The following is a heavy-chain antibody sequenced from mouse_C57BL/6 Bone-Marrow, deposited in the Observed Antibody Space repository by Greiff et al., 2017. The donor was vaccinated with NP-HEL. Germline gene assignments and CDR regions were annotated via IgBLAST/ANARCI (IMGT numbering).Heavy chain of an antibody. CDR1: GFTFSSYG. V-gene: IGHV5-6*01. CDR2: ISSGGSYT. J-gene: IGHJ2*01. CDR3: ARQTH. Sequence: EVQVVESGGDLVKPGGSLKLSCAASGFTFSSYGMSWVRQTPDKRLEWDATISSGGSYTYYPDSVKGRFTISRDNAKNTLYLQMSSLKSEDTAMYYCARQTHWGQGTTLTVSS.